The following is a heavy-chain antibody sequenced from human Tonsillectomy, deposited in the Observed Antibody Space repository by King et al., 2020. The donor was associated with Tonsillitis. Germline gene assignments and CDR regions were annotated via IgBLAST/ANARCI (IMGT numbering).Heavy chain of an antibody. CDR3: AKCPTKFYDSSGYWFGNWYFDL. Sequence: QLVQSGGGVVQPGRSLRLSCAASGFTFSSYGMHWVRQASGKGLEWVAVISYDGSNKYYADSVKGRFTISRDNSKNTLYLRMNSLRAEDTAVYYCAKCPTKFYDSSGYWFGNWYFDLWGRGTLVTVSS. V-gene: IGHV3-30*18. J-gene: IGHJ2*01. CDR1: GFTFSSYG. D-gene: IGHD3-22*01. CDR2: ISYDGSNK.